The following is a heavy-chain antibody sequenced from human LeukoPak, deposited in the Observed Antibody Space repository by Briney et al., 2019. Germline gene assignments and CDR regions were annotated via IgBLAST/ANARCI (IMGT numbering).Heavy chain of an antibody. Sequence: ASVKVSCKASGGTFSSYDINWVRQATGQGLEWMGWMNPNSGNTGYAQKFQGRVTMTRNTSISTAYMELSSLRSEDTAVYYCARASFYLGYCSSCYYYGMDVWGQGTTVTVSS. V-gene: IGHV1-8*02. J-gene: IGHJ6*02. CDR3: ARASFYLGYCSSCYYYGMDV. CDR2: MNPNSGNT. D-gene: IGHD2-2*01. CDR1: GGTFSSYD.